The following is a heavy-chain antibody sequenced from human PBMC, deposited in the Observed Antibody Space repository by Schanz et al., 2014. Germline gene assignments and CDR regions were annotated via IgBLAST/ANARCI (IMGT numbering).Heavy chain of an antibody. V-gene: IGHV3-23*04. D-gene: IGHD1-1*01. CDR2: ISGSGGGT. J-gene: IGHJ4*02. CDR1: GFTFSRHA. Sequence: EVQLVESGGGLVQPGGSLRLSCAASGFTFSRHAMNWVRQAPGKGLEWVSGISGSGGGTFYASSVQGRFSFSRDNAKNTLHLQMNSLRAEDTAVYYCAKGMWQQLVSDYWGQGTLVTVSS. CDR3: AKGMWQQLVSDY.